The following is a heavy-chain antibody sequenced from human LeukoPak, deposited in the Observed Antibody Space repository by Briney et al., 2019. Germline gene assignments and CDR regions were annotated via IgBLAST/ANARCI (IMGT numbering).Heavy chain of an antibody. CDR2: IYTSGST. D-gene: IGHD2-21*02. V-gene: IGHV4-4*07. J-gene: IGHJ4*02. CDR3: ARDDPLRVTATLDY. CDR1: GGSRNSNF. Sequence: SETLSLTCTVSGGSRNSNFWSWVRQPAGKGLEWIGRIYTSGSTNYNPSLKSRVTMSVDTSKNQFSLRLSSVTAADTAVYYCARDDPLRVTATLDYWGQGTLVTVSS.